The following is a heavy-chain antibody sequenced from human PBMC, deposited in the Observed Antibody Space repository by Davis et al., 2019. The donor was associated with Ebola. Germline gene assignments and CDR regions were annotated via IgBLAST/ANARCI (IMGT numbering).Heavy chain of an antibody. J-gene: IGHJ6*03. CDR3: ASSYMGYSSGWYRRVETHYYYMDV. V-gene: IGHV1-46*01. CDR2: INPSGGST. D-gene: IGHD6-19*01. CDR1: GYTFTSYY. Sequence: ASVKVSCKASGYTFTSYYMHWVRQAPGQGLEWMGIINPSGGSTSYAQKFQGRVTMTRDTSTSTVYMELSSLRSEDTAVYYCASSYMGYSSGWYRRVETHYYYMDVWGKGTTVTVSS.